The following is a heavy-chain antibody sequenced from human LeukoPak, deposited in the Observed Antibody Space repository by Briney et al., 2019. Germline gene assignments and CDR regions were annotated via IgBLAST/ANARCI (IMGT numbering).Heavy chain of an antibody. CDR1: GFTVSSNY. D-gene: IGHD3-9*01. CDR3: ARGGILTGWAAFDI. J-gene: IGHJ3*02. V-gene: IGHV3-53*01. Sequence: GGSLRLSCAASGFTVSSNYMSWVRQAPGKGLEWVSVIYSGGSTYYADSVKGRFTISRDNSKNTLYLQMNSLRAEDTAVYYCARGGILTGWAAFDIWGQGTMVTVSS. CDR2: IYSGGST.